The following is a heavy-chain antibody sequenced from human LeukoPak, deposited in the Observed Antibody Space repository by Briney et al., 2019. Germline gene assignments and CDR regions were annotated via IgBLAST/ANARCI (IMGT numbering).Heavy chain of an antibody. CDR1: GGSFSGYY. D-gene: IGHD6-19*01. CDR2: INHSGST. J-gene: IGHJ4*02. CDR3: ARGHNPGHSSGFDY. Sequence: SETLSLTCAVYGGSFSGYYWSWIRQPPGKGLEWIGEINHSGSTNYNPSLKSRVTISVDTSKNQFSLKLSSVTAADTAVYYCARGHNPGHSSGFDYWGQGTLVTVSS. V-gene: IGHV4-34*01.